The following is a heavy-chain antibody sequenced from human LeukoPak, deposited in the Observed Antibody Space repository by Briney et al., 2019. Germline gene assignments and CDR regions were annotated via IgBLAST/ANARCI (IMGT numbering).Heavy chain of an antibody. V-gene: IGHV3-23*01. CDR3: AGGGPNYFDY. Sequence: GGSLRLSCAASGFTFSAYAMSWVRQAPGKGLEWVSAISVSGGGTYYADSVKGRFTISRDNSKNTLYLQMNSLRAEDTAVYYCAGGGPNYFDYWGQGTLVTVSS. CDR2: ISVSGGGT. CDR1: GFTFSAYA. J-gene: IGHJ4*02. D-gene: IGHD3-16*01.